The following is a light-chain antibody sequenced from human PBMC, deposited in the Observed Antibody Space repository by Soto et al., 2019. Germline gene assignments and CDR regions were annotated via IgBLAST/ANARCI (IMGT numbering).Light chain of an antibody. CDR3: QQRSIWPPLT. CDR1: QAVSNY. Sequence: EIVLTQSPATLSLSPGERATLSCRASQAVSNYLAWYQQKPGQAPRVLIYDAANRATAIPARFSGSGSGTDFTLTIISLEPEDFAVYYCQQRSIWPPLTVGGGTKVEIK. J-gene: IGKJ4*01. CDR2: DAA. V-gene: IGKV3-11*01.